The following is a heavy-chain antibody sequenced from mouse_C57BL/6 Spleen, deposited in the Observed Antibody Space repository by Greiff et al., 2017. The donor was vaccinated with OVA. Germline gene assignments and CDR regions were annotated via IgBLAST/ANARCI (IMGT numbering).Heavy chain of an antibody. V-gene: IGHV5-6*01. D-gene: IGHD1-1*01. J-gene: IGHJ2*01. CDR1: GFTFSSYG. Sequence: EVQVVESGGDLVKPGGSLKLSCAASGFTFSSYGMSWVRQTPDKRLEWVATISSGGSYTYYPDSVKGRFTISRDNAKNTLYLQMSSLKSEDTAMYYCASGSSYDYWGQGTTLTVYS. CDR3: ASGSSYDY. CDR2: ISSGGSYT.